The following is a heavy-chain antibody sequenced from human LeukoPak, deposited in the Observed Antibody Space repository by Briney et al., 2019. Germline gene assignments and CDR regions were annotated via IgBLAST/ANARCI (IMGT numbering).Heavy chain of an antibody. J-gene: IGHJ4*02. V-gene: IGHV3-21*01. CDR2: ISSSSSYI. CDR1: GFTFSSNG. D-gene: IGHD1-7*01. Sequence: GGSLRLSCAASGFTFSSNGMSWVRQAPGKGLEWVSSISSSSSYIYYADSVKGRFTISRDNAKNSLYLQMNSLRAEDTAVYYCARAHNWKYGTFDYWGQGTLVTVSS. CDR3: ARAHNWKYGTFDY.